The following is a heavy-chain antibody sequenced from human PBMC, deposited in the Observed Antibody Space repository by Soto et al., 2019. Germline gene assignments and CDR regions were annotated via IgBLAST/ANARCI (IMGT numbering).Heavy chain of an antibody. V-gene: IGHV3-21*01. CDR2: ISSSSSYI. CDR3: ARGDYYYYGLDV. CDR1: GFTFSDYS. J-gene: IGHJ6*02. Sequence: GGSLRLSCAASGFTFSDYSMNWVRQAPGKGLEWVSSISSSSSYIYYADSVKGRFTISRDNAKNSLFLQMNSLRAEDTAVYYCARGDYYYYGLDVWGQGTTVTVSS.